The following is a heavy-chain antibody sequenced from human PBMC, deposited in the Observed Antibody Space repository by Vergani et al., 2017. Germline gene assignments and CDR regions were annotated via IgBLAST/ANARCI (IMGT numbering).Heavy chain of an antibody. CDR3: ARDYRGTYYYDSSGYFGY. D-gene: IGHD3-22*01. Sequence: QVQLVQSGAEVKKPGSSVKVSCKASGGTFSSYAISWVRQAPGQGLEWMGGIIPIFGTATYAQEFQGRVTITADESTSTAYMELSSLRSEDTAVYYCARDYRGTYYYDSSGYFGYWGQGTLVTVSS. V-gene: IGHV1-69*01. CDR1: GGTFSSYA. CDR2: IIPIFGTA. J-gene: IGHJ4*02.